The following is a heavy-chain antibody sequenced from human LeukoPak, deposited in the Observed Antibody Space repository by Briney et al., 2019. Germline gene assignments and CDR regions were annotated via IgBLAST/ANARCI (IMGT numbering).Heavy chain of an antibody. CDR3: AKDHEDYGEDGAEY. CDR2: ISYDGSNK. V-gene: IGHV3-30*18. CDR1: GFTFSSYG. D-gene: IGHD4-17*01. Sequence: GGSLRLSCAASGFTFSSYGMHWVRQAPGKGLEWVAVISYDGSNKYYADSVKGRFTISRDNSKNTLYLQMNSLRAEDTAVYYCAKDHEDYGEDGAEYWGQGTLVTVSS. J-gene: IGHJ4*02.